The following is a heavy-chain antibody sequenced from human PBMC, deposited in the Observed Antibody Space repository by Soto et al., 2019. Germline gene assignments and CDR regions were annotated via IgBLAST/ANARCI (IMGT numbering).Heavy chain of an antibody. D-gene: IGHD3-16*01. CDR2: ISYDGSNK. CDR3: AGEFRGSSDY. CDR1: GFTFSSYA. V-gene: IGHV3-30-3*01. Sequence: QVQLVESGGGVVQPGRSLRLSCAASGFTFSSYAMHWVRQAPGKGLEWVAVISYDGSNKYYADSVKGRFTISRDNSKNTLYLQMNSLRAEDTAVYYCAGEFRGSSDYWGQGTLVTVSS. J-gene: IGHJ4*02.